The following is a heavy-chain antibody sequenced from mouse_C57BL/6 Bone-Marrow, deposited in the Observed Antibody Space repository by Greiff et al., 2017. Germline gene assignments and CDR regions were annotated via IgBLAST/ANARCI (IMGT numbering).Heavy chain of an antibody. Sequence: EVQLVESGGDLVKPGGSLTLSCAASGFTFSSYGMSWVRQTPDKRLAWVATISSGGSYTYYPASVKGRFTISRDTAKNPLYLQMSSLKSEDTAMYYCARLITTVVAKGFDYWGQGTTLTVSS. J-gene: IGHJ2*01. CDR2: ISSGGSYT. CDR1: GFTFSSYG. D-gene: IGHD1-1*01. V-gene: IGHV5-6*01. CDR3: ARLITTVVAKGFDY.